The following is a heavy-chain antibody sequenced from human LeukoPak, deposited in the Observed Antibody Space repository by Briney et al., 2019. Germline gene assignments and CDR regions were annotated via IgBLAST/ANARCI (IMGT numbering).Heavy chain of an antibody. J-gene: IGHJ5*02. V-gene: IGHV1-18*01. D-gene: IGHD5-24*01. CDR1: GYTFTSYG. Sequence: ASVKVSCKASGYTFTSYGISWVRQAPGQGLEWMGWISAYNGNTNYARKLQGRVTMTTDTSTSTAYMELRSLRSDDTAVYYCAREQDGIYWFDPWGQGTLVTVSS. CDR2: ISAYNGNT. CDR3: AREQDGIYWFDP.